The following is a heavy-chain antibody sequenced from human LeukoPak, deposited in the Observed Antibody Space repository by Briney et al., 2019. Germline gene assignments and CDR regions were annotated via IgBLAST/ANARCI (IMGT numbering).Heavy chain of an antibody. Sequence: ASVKVSCKVSGYTLTELSMHWVRQAPGKGLEWMGGFDPEDGETIYAQKFQGRVTMTEDTSTDTAYMELSSLGSEDTAVYYCATLPYSSGWYYFDYWGQGTLVTVSS. J-gene: IGHJ4*02. CDR2: FDPEDGET. V-gene: IGHV1-24*01. CDR1: GYTLTELS. CDR3: ATLPYSSGWYYFDY. D-gene: IGHD6-19*01.